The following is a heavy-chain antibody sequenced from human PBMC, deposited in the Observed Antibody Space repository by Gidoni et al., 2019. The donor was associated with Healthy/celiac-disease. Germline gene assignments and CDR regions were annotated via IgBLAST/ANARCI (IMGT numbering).Heavy chain of an antibody. V-gene: IGHV4-61*02. J-gene: IGHJ4*02. CDR2: IYTSGST. CDR1: GGSISSGSYY. Sequence: QVQLQESGPGLVKPSQTLSLTCTVSGGSISSGSYYWSWIRQPAGKGLEWIGRIYTSGSTNYNPPLKSRVTISVDTSKNQFSLKLSSVTAADTAVYYCAKDGYYGSGSYFDYWGQGTLVTVSS. D-gene: IGHD3-10*01. CDR3: AKDGYYGSGSYFDY.